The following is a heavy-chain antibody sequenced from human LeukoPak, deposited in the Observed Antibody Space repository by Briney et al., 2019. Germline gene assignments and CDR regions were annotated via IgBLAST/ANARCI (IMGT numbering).Heavy chain of an antibody. J-gene: IGHJ1*01. V-gene: IGHV3-53*01. D-gene: IGHD4-23*01. CDR2: IYAGGHT. Sequence: GGSLTLTFAASGLTVSSNYMNWVRQAPGKGLEWVSVIYAGGHTYYADSVKGRFTISRDNSKNTLFLQMNSLTAEDTAMYYCARGGGGNYALDDWGQGTVLTVSS. CDR1: GLTVSSNY. CDR3: ARGGGGNYALDD.